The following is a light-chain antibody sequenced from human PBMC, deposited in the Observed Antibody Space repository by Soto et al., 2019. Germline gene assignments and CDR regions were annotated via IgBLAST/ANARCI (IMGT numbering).Light chain of an antibody. CDR1: QSISTY. V-gene: IGKV1-39*01. J-gene: IGKJ1*01. CDR2: AAS. Sequence: DIQMTQSPSSLSASVGDRVTITCRASQSISTYLNWYQQKPGKAPNLLIYAASSLQGGVPSRSSGGGSGTDFTLSISDLQPEDFATYYCQQSYSSPRAFGQRTKVEIK. CDR3: QQSYSSPRA.